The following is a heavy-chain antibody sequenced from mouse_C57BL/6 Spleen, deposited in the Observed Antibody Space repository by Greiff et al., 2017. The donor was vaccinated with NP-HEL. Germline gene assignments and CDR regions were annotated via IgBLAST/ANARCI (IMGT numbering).Heavy chain of an antibody. V-gene: IGHV3-6*01. CDR3: ARAGYYYGSSYFDY. D-gene: IGHD1-1*01. CDR1: GYSITSGYY. J-gene: IGHJ2*01. Sequence: ESGPGLVKPSQSLSLTCSVTGYSITSGYYWNWIRQFPGNKLEWMGYISYDGSNNYNPSLKNRISITRDTSKNQFFLKLNSVTTEDTATYYCARAGYYYGSSYFDYWGQGTTLTVSS. CDR2: ISYDGSN.